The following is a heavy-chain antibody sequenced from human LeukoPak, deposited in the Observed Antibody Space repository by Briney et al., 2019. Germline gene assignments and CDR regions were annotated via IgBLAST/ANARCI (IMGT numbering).Heavy chain of an antibody. Sequence: SQTLSLTCAISGDSVSSNSVAWNWIRQSPSRGLEWLGRTYYRFKWDHDYAVSVKSRITVNPDTSKNHFSLQLNSVTPEDTAVYYCAREGSGRYYQDYYFDYWGQGTLVTVSS. V-gene: IGHV6-1*01. CDR1: GDSVSSNSVA. J-gene: IGHJ4*02. CDR3: AREGSGRYYQDYYFDY. CDR2: TYYRFKWDH. D-gene: IGHD1-26*01.